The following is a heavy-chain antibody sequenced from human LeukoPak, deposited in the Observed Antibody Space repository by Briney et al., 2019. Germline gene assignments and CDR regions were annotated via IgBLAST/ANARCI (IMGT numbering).Heavy chain of an antibody. D-gene: IGHD2-15*01. Sequence: ASVKVSCKASGYTFTSYGISWVRQAPGQGLEWMGWISAYNGNTNYAQKFQGRVTMTRNTSISTAYMELSSLRSEDTAVYYCARGSGAVASIDYWGQGTLVTVSS. CDR1: GYTFTSYG. V-gene: IGHV1-18*01. CDR3: ARGSGAVASIDY. CDR2: ISAYNGNT. J-gene: IGHJ4*02.